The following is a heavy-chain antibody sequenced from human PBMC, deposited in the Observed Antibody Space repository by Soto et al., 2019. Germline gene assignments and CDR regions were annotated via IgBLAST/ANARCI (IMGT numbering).Heavy chain of an antibody. CDR1: GYTFTSYG. CDR3: AREAAAGTLDY. Sequence: QVQLVQSGAEVKKPGASVKVSCKASGYTFTSYGVSWVRQAPGQGLEWMGWISGHNGNKNYAQKLQGRVTMTTDTSTSTAYMELRSLRSDDTAGYYCAREAAAGTLDYWCQGTLVTVSS. V-gene: IGHV1-18*01. CDR2: ISGHNGNK. J-gene: IGHJ4*02. D-gene: IGHD6-13*01.